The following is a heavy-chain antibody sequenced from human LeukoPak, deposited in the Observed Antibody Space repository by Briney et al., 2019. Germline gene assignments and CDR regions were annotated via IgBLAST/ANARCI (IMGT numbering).Heavy chain of an antibody. CDR3: MSAPILGY. V-gene: IGHV3-48*04. CDR1: GFTFSSYT. Sequence: PGGSLRLSCAASGFTFSSYTMNWVRQAPGKGLEWVAYISNTGQTIYYSDSAKDRFTISRDNAKNSLYLQMNSLRGADTALYYCMSAPILGYWGQGALVTVSS. CDR2: ISNTGQTI. J-gene: IGHJ4*02.